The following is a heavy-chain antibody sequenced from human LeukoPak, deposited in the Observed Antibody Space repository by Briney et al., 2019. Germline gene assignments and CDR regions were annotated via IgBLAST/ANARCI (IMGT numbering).Heavy chain of an antibody. CDR1: GFTFSSYT. CDR2: IGKTSSAI. V-gene: IGHV3-48*01. CDR3: AKDGFDYYDSSGYYYFNY. Sequence: GGSLRLSCAASGFTFSSYTMNWVRQAPGKGLEWVSYIGKTSSAIYYADSVKGRFTMSRDNAKSSLYLQMNSLRAEDTAVYYCAKDGFDYYDSSGYYYFNYWGQGTLVTVSS. J-gene: IGHJ4*02. D-gene: IGHD3-22*01.